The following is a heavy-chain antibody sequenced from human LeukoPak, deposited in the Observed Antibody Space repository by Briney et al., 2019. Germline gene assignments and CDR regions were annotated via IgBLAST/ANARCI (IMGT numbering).Heavy chain of an antibody. V-gene: IGHV3-30-3*01. D-gene: IGHD6-19*01. CDR3: ARDSSGWGSFVY. CDR1: GFTFSSYA. Sequence: GSSLRLSCAASGFTFSSYAMHWVRQAPGKGLEWVAVISYDGSNKYYADSVKGRFTISRDNSKNTLYLQMNSLRAEDTAVYYCARDSSGWGSFVYWGQGTLVTVSS. CDR2: ISYDGSNK. J-gene: IGHJ4*02.